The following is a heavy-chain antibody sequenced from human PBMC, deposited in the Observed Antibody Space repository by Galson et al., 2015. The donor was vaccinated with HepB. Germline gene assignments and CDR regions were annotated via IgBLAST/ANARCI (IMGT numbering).Heavy chain of an antibody. V-gene: IGHV1-69*13. CDR2: ITPMFGTA. Sequence: SVKVSCKASGGTFSSCAISWVRQDPGRRLEWMGGITPMFGTANYAQKFQGRVTITADESTRTAYMELSSLRSEDTAVYYCARGYDSANYYYLYWGQGTLVTVSS. J-gene: IGHJ4*02. D-gene: IGHD3-10*01. CDR1: GGTFSSCA. CDR3: ARGYDSANYYYLY.